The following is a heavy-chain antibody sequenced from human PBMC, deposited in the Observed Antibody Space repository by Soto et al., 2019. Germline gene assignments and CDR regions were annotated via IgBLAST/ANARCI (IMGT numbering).Heavy chain of an antibody. CDR3: ARREDIVVVPATIGPYYYYYGMDV. V-gene: IGHV4-39*01. D-gene: IGHD2-2*01. J-gene: IGHJ6*02. Sequence: SETLSLTCTVSGGSISSSSYYWGWIRQPPGKGLEWIGSIYYSGSTYYNPSLKSRVTISVDTSKNQFSLKLSSVTAADTAVYYCARREDIVVVPATIGPYYYYYGMDVWGQGTTVTVSS. CDR1: GGSISSSSYY. CDR2: IYYSGST.